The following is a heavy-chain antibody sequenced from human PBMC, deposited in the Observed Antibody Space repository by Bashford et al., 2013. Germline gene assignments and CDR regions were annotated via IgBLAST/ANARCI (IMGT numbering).Heavy chain of an antibody. CDR2: MNPNSGNT. V-gene: IGHV1-8*01. CDR3: AKERRGVQLLPHLTT. D-gene: IGHD1-26*01. J-gene: IGHJ4*02. Sequence: ASVKVSCKASGYTFTSYDINWVRQATGQGLEWMGWMNPNSGNTGYAQKFQGRVTMTRNTSISTAYMELSSLRSEDTAVYYCAKERRGVQLLPHLTTWGQGTLVTVSS. CDR1: GYTFTSYD.